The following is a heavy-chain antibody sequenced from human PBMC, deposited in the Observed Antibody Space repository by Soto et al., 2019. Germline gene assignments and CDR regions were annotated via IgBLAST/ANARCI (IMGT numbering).Heavy chain of an antibody. D-gene: IGHD3-22*01. CDR3: AKASYYYDSSGYYTPAEYFQH. V-gene: IGHV3-23*01. CDR2: ISGSGGST. J-gene: IGHJ1*01. CDR1: GFTFSSYA. Sequence: EVQLLESGGGSVQPGGSLRLSCAASGFTFSSYAMSWVRQAPGKGLEWVSAISGSGGSTYYADSVKGRFTISRDNSKNTLYLQMNSLRAEDTAVYYCAKASYYYDSSGYYTPAEYFQHWGQGTLVTVSS.